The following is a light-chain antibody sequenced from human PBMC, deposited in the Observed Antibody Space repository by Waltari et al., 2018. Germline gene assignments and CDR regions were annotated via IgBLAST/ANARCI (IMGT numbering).Light chain of an antibody. CDR2: WAS. CDR1: QTVLYSSNNKNY. Sequence: IVMTQSPDSLAVSLGERATIHFKSSQTVLYSSNNKNYLAWYQQKPRQPPKLLIYWASTRESGVPDRFSGSGSGTDFTLTISSLQAEDVAVYYCQQYNNWPPYTFGQGTKLEIK. J-gene: IGKJ2*01. CDR3: QQYNNWPPYT. V-gene: IGKV4-1*01.